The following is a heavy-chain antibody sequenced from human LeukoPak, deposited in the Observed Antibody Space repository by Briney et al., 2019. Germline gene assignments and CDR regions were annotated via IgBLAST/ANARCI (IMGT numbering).Heavy chain of an antibody. Sequence: PGRSLRLSCAASGFTFSTYGMHWVRQAPGKGLEWVAFIRYDGSNKYYADSVKGRFTISRDNSKNTLYLQMNSLRAEDTAVYYCAKDAYGASRYWGQGTLVTVSS. V-gene: IGHV3-30*02. D-gene: IGHD3-16*01. CDR1: GFTFSTYG. CDR3: AKDAYGASRY. J-gene: IGHJ4*02. CDR2: IRYDGSNK.